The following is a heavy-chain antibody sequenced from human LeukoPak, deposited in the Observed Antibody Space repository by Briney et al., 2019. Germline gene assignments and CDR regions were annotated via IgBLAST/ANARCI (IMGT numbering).Heavy chain of an antibody. Sequence: PSETLSLTCTVSGGSISSYYWSWIRQPAGKGLEWIGRIYTSGSTNYNPSLKSRVTMSVDMSKNQFSLKLSSVTATDTAVYYCAGDFFDYDFWSGYYVKDAFDIWGQGTMVTVSS. V-gene: IGHV4-4*07. CDR2: IYTSGST. CDR3: AGDFFDYDFWSGYYVKDAFDI. CDR1: GGSISSYY. J-gene: IGHJ3*02. D-gene: IGHD3-3*01.